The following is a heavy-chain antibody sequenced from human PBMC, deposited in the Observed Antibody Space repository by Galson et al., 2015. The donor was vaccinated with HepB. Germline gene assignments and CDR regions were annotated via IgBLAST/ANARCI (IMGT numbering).Heavy chain of an antibody. CDR2: IGTAGDT. V-gene: IGHV3-13*01. J-gene: IGHJ3*02. Sequence: SLRLSCAASGFTFSSYDMHWVRQATGKGLEWVSAIGTAGDTYYPGSVKGRFTISRENAKNSLYLQMNSLRAGDTAVYYCARGHDSSGYWAFDIWGQGTMVTVSS. CDR3: ARGHDSSGYWAFDI. CDR1: GFTFSSYD. D-gene: IGHD3-22*01.